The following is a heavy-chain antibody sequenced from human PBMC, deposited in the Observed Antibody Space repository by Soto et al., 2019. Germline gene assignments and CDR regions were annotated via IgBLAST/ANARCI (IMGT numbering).Heavy chain of an antibody. CDR2: IYYSGST. V-gene: IGHV4-39*01. D-gene: IGHD6-13*01. CDR3: ARRSNSNWYGWFDP. CDR1: GGSISSTSYY. Sequence: QLQLQESGPGLVKPSGTLSLTCTVSGGSISSTSYYWGWIRQPPGKGLEWIGNIYYSGSTSYNPSVRSRVTISVDTSKNQFSLKLSSVTAADTAVYYCARRSNSNWYGWFDPWGQGTLVTVSS. J-gene: IGHJ5*02.